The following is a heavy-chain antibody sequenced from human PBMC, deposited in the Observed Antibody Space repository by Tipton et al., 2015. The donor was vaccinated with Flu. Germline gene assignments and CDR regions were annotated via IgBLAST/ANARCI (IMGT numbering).Heavy chain of an antibody. Sequence: SLRLSCAASGFTFSSYTMNWVRQAPGKGLEWVSSIDTRGTYMFYADSLKGRFTISRDNAKNSLYLHMNSLRAEDTAVYYCATVGVVVTTAPDAFDIWGQGTMVSVSS. CDR3: ATVGVVVTTAPDAFDI. J-gene: IGHJ3*02. CDR2: IDTRGTYM. V-gene: IGHV3-21*06. CDR1: GFTFSSYT. D-gene: IGHD2-2*01.